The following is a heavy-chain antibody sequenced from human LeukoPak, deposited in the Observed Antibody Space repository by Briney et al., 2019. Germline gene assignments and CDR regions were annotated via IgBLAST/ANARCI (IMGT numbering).Heavy chain of an antibody. J-gene: IGHJ4*02. D-gene: IGHD3-10*01. CDR1: GFTFSTYV. Sequence: GGSLRLSCAASGFTFSTYVMLWVRQAPAKGLEWVAFISYNGSHEYYADSVKGRFTISRDDSKNTLYLQMNSLRPENTAVYSCAKGYGSGSYSIDYWGQGTLVTVSS. CDR2: ISYNGSHE. V-gene: IGHV3-30*18. CDR3: AKGYGSGSYSIDY.